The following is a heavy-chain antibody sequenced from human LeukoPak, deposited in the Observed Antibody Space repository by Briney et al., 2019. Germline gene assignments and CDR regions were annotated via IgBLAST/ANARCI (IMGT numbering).Heavy chain of an antibody. CDR2: IYYSGST. D-gene: IGHD3-10*01. V-gene: IGHV4-39*07. CDR1: GGSISSSSYY. J-gene: IGHJ3*02. CDR3: ASTGLGFDGFGERKGLDAFDI. Sequence: KASETLSLTCTVSGGSISSSSYYWGWIRQPPGKGLEWIGSIYYSGSTYYNPSLKSRVTISVDTSKNQFSLKLSSVTAADTAVYYCASTGLGFDGFGERKGLDAFDIWGQGTMVTVSS.